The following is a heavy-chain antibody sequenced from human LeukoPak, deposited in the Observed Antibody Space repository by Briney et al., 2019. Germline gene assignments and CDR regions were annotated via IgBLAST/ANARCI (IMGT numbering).Heavy chain of an antibody. CDR1: GGSISSYY. D-gene: IGHD3-10*01. V-gene: IGHV4-59*08. CDR3: ARLGYYYGSGSSRHYYYGMDV. CDR2: IYYSGST. Sequence: SETLSLTCTVSGGSISSYYWSWIRQPPGKGLEWIGYIYYSGSTNYNPSLKSRVTISVDTSKNQFSLKLSSVTAADTAVYYCARLGYYYGSGSSRHYYYGMDVWGQGTTVTVSS. J-gene: IGHJ6*02.